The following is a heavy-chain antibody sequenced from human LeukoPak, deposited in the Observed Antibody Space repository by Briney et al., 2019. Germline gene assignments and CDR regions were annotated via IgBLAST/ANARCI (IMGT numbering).Heavy chain of an antibody. J-gene: IGHJ4*02. Sequence: GASVKVSCKASGYTFTSYGISWVRQAPGQGLEWMGCISAYNGNTNYAQKLQGRVTMTTDTSTSTAYMELRSLRSDDTAVYYCARSPSPYYDSSGYNYWGQGTLVTVSS. CDR2: ISAYNGNT. CDR3: ARSPSPYYDSSGYNY. CDR1: GYTFTSYG. D-gene: IGHD3-22*01. V-gene: IGHV1-18*01.